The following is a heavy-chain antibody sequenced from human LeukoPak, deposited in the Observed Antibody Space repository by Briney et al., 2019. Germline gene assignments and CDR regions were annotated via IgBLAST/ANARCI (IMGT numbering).Heavy chain of an antibody. V-gene: IGHV3-21*04. CDR1: TFTFSSYN. CDR2: ISSSGTYI. Sequence: PGGSLRLSCAASTFTFSSYNMNWVRQAPGKGLEWVSSISSSGTYIYYRDSVKGRFTNSRDSSKNTLFLQMNSLRADDTAMYYCARESDAFDVWGQGTMVTVSS. J-gene: IGHJ3*01. CDR3: ARESDAFDV.